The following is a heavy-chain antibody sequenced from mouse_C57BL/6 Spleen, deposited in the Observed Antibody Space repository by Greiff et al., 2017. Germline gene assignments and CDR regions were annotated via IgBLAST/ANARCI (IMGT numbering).Heavy chain of an antibody. CDR3: ARQRDRCIAWFAY. V-gene: IGHV5-6*01. D-gene: IGHD2-14*01. J-gene: IGHJ3*01. Sequence: EVKVVESGGDLVKPGGSLKLSCAASGFTFSSYGMSWVRQTPDKRLEWVATISSGGSYTYYPDSVKGRFTISRDNAKNTLYLQMSSLKSEDTAMYYCARQRDRCIAWFAYWGQGTLVTVSA. CDR2: ISSGGSYT. CDR1: GFTFSSYG.